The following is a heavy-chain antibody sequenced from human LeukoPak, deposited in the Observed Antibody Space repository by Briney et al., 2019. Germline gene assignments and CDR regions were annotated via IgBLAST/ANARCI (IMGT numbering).Heavy chain of an antibody. J-gene: IGHJ6*02. D-gene: IGHD6-13*01. Sequence: SETLSLTCTVSGGSISSYYWSWIRQPPGKGLEWIGYIYYSGSTNYNPSLKSRVTISVDTSKNQFSLKLSSVTAADTAVYYFARGFSSSFLYYYYGMDVWGQGTTVTDSS. CDR3: ARGFSSSFLYYYYGMDV. CDR1: GGSISSYY. CDR2: IYYSGST. V-gene: IGHV4-59*01.